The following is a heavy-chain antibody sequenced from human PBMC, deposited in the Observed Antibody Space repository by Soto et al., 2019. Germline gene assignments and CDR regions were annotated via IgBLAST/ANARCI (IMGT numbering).Heavy chain of an antibody. CDR1: GYTFTSHG. Sequence: QVHLVQSGAEVKKPGASVKVSCKASGYTFTSHGISWVRQAPGQGLEWMGWIDTYNGNTNYAQKCQGRVTMTADTATSTVYMELRSLRSDDTAVYYCARDRGYCTNAVCYRNWFDPWGQGTLVTVSS. CDR3: ARDRGYCTNAVCYRNWFDP. CDR2: IDTYNGNT. D-gene: IGHD2-8*01. J-gene: IGHJ5*02. V-gene: IGHV1-18*01.